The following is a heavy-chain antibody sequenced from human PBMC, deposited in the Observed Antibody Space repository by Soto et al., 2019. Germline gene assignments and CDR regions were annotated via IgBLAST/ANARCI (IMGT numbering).Heavy chain of an antibody. J-gene: IGHJ4*02. CDR1: GGSFSGYY. V-gene: IGHV4-34*01. Sequence: QVQLQQWGAGLLKPEETLSLTCAVYGGSFSGYYWRWIRQPPGKGLEWIREINHSGSTHYNPSLKSRVTISVDTAKIQFSLKLSSVTAPDTGVYYCARARKVITMVQERSSAPVYWGQGTLVTVSS. CDR2: INHSGST. D-gene: IGHD3-10*01. CDR3: ARARKVITMVQERSSAPVY.